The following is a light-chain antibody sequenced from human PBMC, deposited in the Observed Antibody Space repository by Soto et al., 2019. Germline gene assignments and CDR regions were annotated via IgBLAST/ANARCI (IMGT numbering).Light chain of an antibody. CDR3: QHGYSTPLT. Sequence: DIQRIQSTSSLSAAVGERVTITCWASQSISTYLHWYQQKPGKAPNLLIYAASTLQSGVPSRFSGSGSGTDCTLTISILQPEDFATYYCQHGYSTPLTYGGGTKVDIK. J-gene: IGKJ4*01. V-gene: IGKV1-39*01. CDR2: AAS. CDR1: QSISTY.